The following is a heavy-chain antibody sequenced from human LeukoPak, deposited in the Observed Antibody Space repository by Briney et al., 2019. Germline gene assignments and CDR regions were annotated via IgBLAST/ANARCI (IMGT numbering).Heavy chain of an antibody. D-gene: IGHD1-20*01. J-gene: IGHJ6*02. V-gene: IGHV3-7*05. Sequence: GGSLRLSCAASGFTFSSYSMNWVRQAPGKGLEWVANIKEDGSEKYYVDSVKGRFTISRDNAKNSLYLQMNSLRAEDTGVYYCARLNWKPPYYYYGMDVWGQGTTVTVSS. CDR2: IKEDGSEK. CDR3: ARLNWKPPYYYYGMDV. CDR1: GFTFSSYS.